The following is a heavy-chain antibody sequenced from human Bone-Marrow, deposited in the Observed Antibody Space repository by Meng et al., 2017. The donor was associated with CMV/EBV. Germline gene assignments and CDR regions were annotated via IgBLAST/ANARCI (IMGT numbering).Heavy chain of an antibody. Sequence: GESLKISCQASGYNFAKYWIGWLRQMPGKGLEWMGIVYPDDSDIRYSPSLQGQVTISADKSINTAYLQWSSLKASDTAMYFCARHRQYDFWSGYFQVGDMDVWGQGTTVTVSS. D-gene: IGHD3-3*01. J-gene: IGHJ6*02. CDR2: VYPDDSDI. V-gene: IGHV5-51*01. CDR1: GYNFAKYW. CDR3: ARHRQYDFWSGYFQVGDMDV.